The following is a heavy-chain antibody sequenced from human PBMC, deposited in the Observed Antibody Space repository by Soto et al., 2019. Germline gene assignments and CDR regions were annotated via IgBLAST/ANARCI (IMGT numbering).Heavy chain of an antibody. V-gene: IGHV3-74*01. CDR2: IKSDGSST. J-gene: IGHJ4*02. Sequence: GGSLRLSCAASGFTFSSYYMHWVRQAPGKGLVWVSRIKSDGSSTNYADSVKGRFTISRDNAKNTLYLQMNSLRAEDTAVYYCARGRAGCYFDYWGPATLVTVSS. CDR1: GFTFSSYY. CDR3: ARGRAGCYFDY.